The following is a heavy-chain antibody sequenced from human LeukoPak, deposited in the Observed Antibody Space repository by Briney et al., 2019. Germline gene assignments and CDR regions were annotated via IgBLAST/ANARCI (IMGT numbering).Heavy chain of an antibody. V-gene: IGHV4-34*01. CDR1: GGSFSRYY. J-gene: IGHJ3*02. Sequence: SEPLSLPCALYGGSFSRYYWSWLRHPPGEGLVWLGEINHSGSPNYNPSLKSRVTISVDTSKKQFSLKMRSAAAADKAVYYWRHSGSWFHDAFDIWGQGRMDSVCS. D-gene: IGHD6-13*01. CDR2: INHSGSP. CDR3: RHSGSWFHDAFDI.